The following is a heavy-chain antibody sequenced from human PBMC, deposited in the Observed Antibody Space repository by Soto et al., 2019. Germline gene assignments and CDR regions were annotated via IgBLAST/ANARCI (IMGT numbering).Heavy chain of an antibody. CDR3: AKVNYGSGSYEDY. CDR2: ISYDGSNK. V-gene: IGHV3-30*18. CDR1: GFTFSSYG. Sequence: QVQLVESGGGVVQPGRSLRLSCAASGFTFSSYGMHWVRQAPGKGLEWVAVISYDGSNKYYADSVKGRFTISRDNSMNTLYLQMNSLRSEDTAVYYCAKVNYGSGSYEDYWGQGTLVTVSS. D-gene: IGHD3-10*01. J-gene: IGHJ4*02.